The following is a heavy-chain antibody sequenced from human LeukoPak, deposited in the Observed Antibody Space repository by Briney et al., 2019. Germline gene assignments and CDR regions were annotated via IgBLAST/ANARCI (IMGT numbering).Heavy chain of an antibody. CDR3: ARGEVEMATIY. Sequence: ASVKVSCKASGYTFTGYYMHWVRQAPGQGLEWMGWINPNSGSTNYAQKFQGRVTMTRDTSISTAYMELSRLRSDDTAVYYCARGEVEMATIYWGQGTLVTVSS. D-gene: IGHD5-12*01. V-gene: IGHV1-2*02. CDR1: GYTFTGYY. J-gene: IGHJ4*02. CDR2: INPNSGST.